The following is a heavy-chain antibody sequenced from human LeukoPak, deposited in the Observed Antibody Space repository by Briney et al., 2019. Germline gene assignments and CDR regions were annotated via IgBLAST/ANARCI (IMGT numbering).Heavy chain of an antibody. J-gene: IGHJ4*02. V-gene: IGHV3-9*03. CDR3: AKGGYSGYDSGFDY. Sequence: GGSLRLSCAASGFTFDDYAMHWVRQAPGKGLEWVSGISWNSGSIGYADSVKGRFTIPRDNAKNSLYLQMNSLRAEDMALYYCAKGGYSGYDSGFDYWGQGTLVTVSS. CDR2: ISWNSGSI. D-gene: IGHD5-12*01. CDR1: GFTFDDYA.